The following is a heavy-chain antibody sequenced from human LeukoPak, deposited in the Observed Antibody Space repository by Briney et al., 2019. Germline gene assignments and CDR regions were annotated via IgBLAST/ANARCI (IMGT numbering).Heavy chain of an antibody. CDR3: AKGASGWSFFDY. J-gene: IGHJ4*02. D-gene: IGHD6-19*01. Sequence: SGESLRLSCAASGFTFSRYDISWVRQAPGKGLEWVSAISGSGASTYYADSVKSRFTISRDNSKNMLYLQMNSLRAEDTAIYYCAKGASGWSFFDYWGQGTLVTVSS. V-gene: IGHV3-23*01. CDR1: GFTFSRYD. CDR2: ISGSGAST.